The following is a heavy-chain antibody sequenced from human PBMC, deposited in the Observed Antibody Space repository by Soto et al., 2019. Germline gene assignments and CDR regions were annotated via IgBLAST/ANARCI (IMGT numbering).Heavy chain of an antibody. CDR2: INPKTAAT. Sequence: QVQLVQSGAEVRKSGASVKVTCKASGYTFSDYFIQWLRQAPGQGLEWVAWINPKTAATNYAKKFQEGVTVTSDTSFSTAYLELTRLRPDDTALYYCARIKWGLDYYSGMDVWGQGTAVSVSS. V-gene: IGHV1-2*02. J-gene: IGHJ6*02. CDR1: GYTFSDYF. CDR3: ARIKWGLDYYSGMDV. D-gene: IGHD1-26*01.